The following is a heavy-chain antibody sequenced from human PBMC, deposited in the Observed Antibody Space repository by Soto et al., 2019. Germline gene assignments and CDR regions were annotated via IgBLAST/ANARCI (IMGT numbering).Heavy chain of an antibody. Sequence: GASVKVSFKASGYTFTGYYMHWVRQAPGQGLEWMGWINPNSGGTNYAQKFQGWVTMTRDTSISTAYMELSRLRSEDAAVYYCARGVQLERNAFDIWGQVTMVTFSS. CDR3: ARGVQLERNAFDI. D-gene: IGHD1-1*01. V-gene: IGHV1-2*04. CDR1: GYTFTGYY. J-gene: IGHJ3*02. CDR2: INPNSGGT.